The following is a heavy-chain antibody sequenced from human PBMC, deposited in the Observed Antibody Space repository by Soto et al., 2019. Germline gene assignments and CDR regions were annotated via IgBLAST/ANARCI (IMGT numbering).Heavy chain of an antibody. D-gene: IGHD2-21*02. CDR1: GFTFSSYG. CDR3: AIGGAYCYGDCTRAH. J-gene: IGHJ4*02. Sequence: EVQVVQSGGGSVQPGGSLRLSCEASGFTFSSYGMTWVRQAPGKGLEWVAGIGGSGVDTKYADSVKGRFIIARDNSMNKMYLQMNNLRVEDTAVYLCAIGGAYCYGDCTRAHWGQGTLVTVSS. CDR2: IGGSGVDT. V-gene: IGHV3-23*04.